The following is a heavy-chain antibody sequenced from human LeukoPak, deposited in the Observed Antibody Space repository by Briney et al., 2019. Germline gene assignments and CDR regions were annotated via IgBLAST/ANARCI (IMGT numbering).Heavy chain of an antibody. V-gene: IGHV4-39*07. CDR2: IYYSGST. CDR3: ARASDTEFDY. D-gene: IGHD5-18*01. CDR1: GGSISSSSYY. Sequence: SETLSLTCTVSGGSISSSSYYWGWIRQPPGKGLEWIGSIYYSGSTYYNPSLKSRVTISVDTSKNQFSLKLSSVTAADTAVYYCARASDTEFDYWGQGTLVTVSS. J-gene: IGHJ4*02.